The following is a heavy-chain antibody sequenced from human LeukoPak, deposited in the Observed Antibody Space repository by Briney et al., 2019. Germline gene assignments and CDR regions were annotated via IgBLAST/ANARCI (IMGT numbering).Heavy chain of an antibody. J-gene: IGHJ6*03. Sequence: PSETLSLTCTVSGVSISSSNSYWGWIRQPPGTGLEWIGSIYYSGNTYYNASLKSQVSISIDTSKNQFSLKLSSVTAADTAVYYCARGRGSGSYKNYYYMDVWGKGTTVTVSS. CDR3: ARGRGSGSYKNYYYMDV. D-gene: IGHD3-10*01. CDR1: GVSISSSNSY. CDR2: IYYSGNT. V-gene: IGHV4-39*07.